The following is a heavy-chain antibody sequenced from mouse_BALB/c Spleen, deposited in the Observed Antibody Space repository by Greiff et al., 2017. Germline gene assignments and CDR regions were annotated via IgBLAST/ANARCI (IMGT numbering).Heavy chain of an antibody. Sequence: EVQRVESGGGLVKPGGSLKLSCAASGFTFSSYAMSWVRQSPEKRLEWVAEISSGGSYTYYPDTVTGRFTISRDNAKNTLYLEMSSLRSEDTAMYYCARGSYDYGAMDYWGQGTSVTVSS. CDR1: GFTFSSYA. V-gene: IGHV5-9-4*01. CDR2: ISSGGSYT. CDR3: ARGSYDYGAMDY. J-gene: IGHJ4*01. D-gene: IGHD6-5*01.